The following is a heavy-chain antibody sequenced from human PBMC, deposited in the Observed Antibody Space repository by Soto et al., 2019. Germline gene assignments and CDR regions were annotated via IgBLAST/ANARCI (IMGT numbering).Heavy chain of an antibody. CDR2: IIPIFGTA. Sequence: ASVKVSCKASGGTFSSYAISWVRQAPGQGLEWMGGIIPIFGTANYAQKFQGRVTITADESTSTAYMELSSLRSEDTAVYYCARLAQAGYCSSTSCSSYGMDVWGQGTTVTVSS. D-gene: IGHD2-2*01. J-gene: IGHJ6*02. CDR3: ARLAQAGYCSSTSCSSYGMDV. V-gene: IGHV1-69*13. CDR1: GGTFSSYA.